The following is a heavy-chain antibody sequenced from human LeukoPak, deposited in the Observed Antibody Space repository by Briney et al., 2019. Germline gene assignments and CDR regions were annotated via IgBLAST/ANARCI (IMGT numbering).Heavy chain of an antibody. J-gene: IGHJ4*02. CDR3: AKSSIMFAAGRLGSIDF. CDR1: GFAFNDFA. CDR2: IRRDGSHK. D-gene: IGHD6-25*01. Sequence: GRSLTLSCAASGFAFNDFAMYWVRRAPGKGLDWVALIRRDGSHKYYAHSIKGRFTISRDNSKNTLYLQMSSLRAEDTAVYYCAKSSIMFAAGRLGSIDFWGQGTLVTVSS. V-gene: IGHV3-33*06.